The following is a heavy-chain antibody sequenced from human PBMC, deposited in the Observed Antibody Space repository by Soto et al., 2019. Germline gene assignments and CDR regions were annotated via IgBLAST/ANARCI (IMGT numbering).Heavy chain of an antibody. CDR3: GRGGVSTRTFEC. J-gene: IGHJ4*02. D-gene: IGHD3-3*01. Sequence: PGESLKISCKGSGYNFAGYWIAWVRQMPGKGLELMGIIYPSDSDTRYRPSFQGQVTISADKSISSAYLQWSSLRASDTAMSYCGRGGVSTRTFECWGKGTPVTVAS. V-gene: IGHV5-51*01. CDR1: GYNFAGYW. CDR2: IYPSDSDT.